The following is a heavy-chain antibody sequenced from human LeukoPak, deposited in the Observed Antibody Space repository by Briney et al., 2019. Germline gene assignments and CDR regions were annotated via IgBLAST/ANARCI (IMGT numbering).Heavy chain of an antibody. J-gene: IGHJ3*02. V-gene: IGHV3-30*04. CDR1: GFNFNSYT. Sequence: PGGSLRLSCAASGFNFNSYTMHWVRQAPGKGLEWVAVISYDGGDKFYADSVKGRFTISRDNSKNTLYLQMNSLRAEDTAVYYCAKCVWFGELPHDAFDMWGQGTMVTVSP. D-gene: IGHD3-10*01. CDR2: ISYDGGDK. CDR3: AKCVWFGELPHDAFDM.